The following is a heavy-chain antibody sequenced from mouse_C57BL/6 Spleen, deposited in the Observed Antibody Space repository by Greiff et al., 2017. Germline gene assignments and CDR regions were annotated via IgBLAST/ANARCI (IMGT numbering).Heavy chain of an antibody. CDR3: ASDSSGYAMDY. Sequence: VQLQQSGPVLVKPGASVKMSCKASGYTFTDYYMNWVKQSHGKSLEWIGVINPYNGGTSYNQKFKGKATLTVDKSSSTAYMELNSLTSEDSAVYYCASDSSGYAMDYWGQGTSGTVSS. CDR1: GYTFTDYY. V-gene: IGHV1-19*01. CDR2: INPYNGGT. J-gene: IGHJ4*01. D-gene: IGHD3-2*02.